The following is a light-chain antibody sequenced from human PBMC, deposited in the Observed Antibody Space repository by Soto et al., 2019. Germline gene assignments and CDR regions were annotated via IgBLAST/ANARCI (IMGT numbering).Light chain of an antibody. CDR1: TGAVANRHS. J-gene: IGLJ3*02. CDR3: LLSYRGPWV. CDR2: DTS. V-gene: IGLV7-46*01. Sequence: QAVVPRDPSLPVSPGGTVPLTCGSSTGAVANRHSPYWFQQKPGQAPTTLIYDTSTQHSWTPARFSGSLLGGKAALTLSGAQPEDEAEYYCLLSYRGPWVFGGGTKLTVL.